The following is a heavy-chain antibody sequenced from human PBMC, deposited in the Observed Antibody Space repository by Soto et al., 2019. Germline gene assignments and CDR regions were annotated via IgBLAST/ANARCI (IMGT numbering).Heavy chain of an antibody. Sequence: QVQLQESGPGLVKPSETLSLTCTVSGDSVSSATYYWSWIRQRPGKGLEWIGYIYYSGSTNYNPSLKSRVTISFDTSKNHFSLKLTSVTAADTAVYYCARGTGYWGQGTLVTVSS. V-gene: IGHV4-61*03. J-gene: IGHJ4*02. CDR3: ARGTGY. D-gene: IGHD1-1*01. CDR2: IYYSGST. CDR1: GDSVSSATYY.